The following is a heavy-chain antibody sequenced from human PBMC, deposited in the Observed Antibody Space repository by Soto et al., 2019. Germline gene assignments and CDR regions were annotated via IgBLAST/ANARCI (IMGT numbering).Heavy chain of an antibody. CDR3: ARSDFVWFSQASYYFDY. V-gene: IGHV1-46*01. CDR1: GYTFTSYY. Sequence: ASVKVSCKASGYTFTSYYIHWVRQAPGQGLEWMGIIHPSAGSTTYAQKFQGRVTMTRDTSTSTVYMELSSLRSEDTAVYYCARSDFVWFSQASYYFDYWGQGTLVTVYS. D-gene: IGHD3-9*01. J-gene: IGHJ4*02. CDR2: IHPSAGST.